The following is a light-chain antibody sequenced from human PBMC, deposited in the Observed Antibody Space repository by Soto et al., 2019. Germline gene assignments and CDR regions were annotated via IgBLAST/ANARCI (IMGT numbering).Light chain of an antibody. J-gene: IGLJ3*02. CDR3: AAWDDSLNGPV. CDR2: YDD. Sequence: QSVLTQPPSVSAAPGQRVTISCSGSNSNIGNNAVNWYQQLPGKAPKLLIHYDDRVPSGVSDRFSGSKSSTSASLAISALQSEDEADYYCAAWDDSLNGPVFGGGTKLTVL. CDR1: NSNIGNNA. V-gene: IGLV1-36*01.